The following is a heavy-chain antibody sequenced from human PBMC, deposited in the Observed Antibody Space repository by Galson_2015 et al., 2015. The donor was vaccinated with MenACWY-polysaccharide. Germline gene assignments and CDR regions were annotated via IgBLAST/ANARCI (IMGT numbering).Heavy chain of an antibody. J-gene: IGHJ6*02. CDR1: GFTFSSYW. CDR2: IKRDESEK. CDR3: ARGHYGLDV. Sequence: LRLSCAASGFTFSSYWMSWVRQAPGKGLEWVAHIKRDESEKYYVDSVKGRFAISRDNSKNSLYLQMNNLGAEDTAVYSCARGHYGLDVWGQGTTVIVSS. V-gene: IGHV3-7*03.